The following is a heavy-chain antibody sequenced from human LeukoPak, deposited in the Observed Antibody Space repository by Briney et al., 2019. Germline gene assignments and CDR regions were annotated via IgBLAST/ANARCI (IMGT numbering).Heavy chain of an antibody. D-gene: IGHD5-12*01. V-gene: IGHV3-7*03. CDR3: GRDLDVDIVATIAN. CDR1: GFTFSDYY. Sequence: GGSLRLSCAASGFTFSDYYMSWVRQAPGKGLEWVANIKQDGSEKYYVDSVKGRFTISRDNAKNSLYLQMNSLRTEDTAVYYCGRDLDVDIVATIANWGQGTLVTVSS. CDR2: IKQDGSEK. J-gene: IGHJ4*02.